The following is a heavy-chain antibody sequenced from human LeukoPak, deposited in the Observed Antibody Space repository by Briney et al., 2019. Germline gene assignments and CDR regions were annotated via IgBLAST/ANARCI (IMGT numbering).Heavy chain of an antibody. CDR2: VYYSGST. Sequence: SETLSLTCTVSGGSISSSSYYWGWIRQPPGKGLEWIGSVYYSGSTSYNPSLKSRAAISVDTSKNQFSLKLSSVTAADTAVYYCAREDSSSWYPDYWGQGTLVTVSS. V-gene: IGHV4-39*07. D-gene: IGHD6-13*01. CDR3: AREDSSSWYPDY. J-gene: IGHJ4*02. CDR1: GGSISSSSYY.